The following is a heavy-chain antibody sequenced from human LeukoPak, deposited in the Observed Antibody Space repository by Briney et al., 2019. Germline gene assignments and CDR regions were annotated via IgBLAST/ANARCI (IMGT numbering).Heavy chain of an antibody. D-gene: IGHD2-2*01. CDR1: GGSFGTYS. Sequence: SVKVSCKASGGSFGTYSISWVRQAPGQGLEWMGGIIPIFGTANYAQKFQGRVTITADESTSTAYMELSSLRSEDTAVYYCARSRDIVVVPAAGNYYYGMDVWGQGTTVTVSS. CDR2: IIPIFGTA. V-gene: IGHV1-69*13. J-gene: IGHJ6*02. CDR3: ARSRDIVVVPAAGNYYYGMDV.